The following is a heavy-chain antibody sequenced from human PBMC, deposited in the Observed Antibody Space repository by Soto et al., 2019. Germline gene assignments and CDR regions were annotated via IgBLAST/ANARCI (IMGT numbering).Heavy chain of an antibody. V-gene: IGHV4-31*03. J-gene: IGHJ4*02. CDR2: IYYSGST. D-gene: IGHD1-1*01. CDR1: GGSISSGGYY. CDR3: ARWPQLEPRFDY. Sequence: QVQLQESGPGLVKPPQTLSLTCSVSGGSISSGGYYWSWIRQHPGKGLEWIGYIYYSGSTYYNPSLKSRVTISVDTSKNQCALKLSSVTAADTAVYYCARWPQLEPRFDYWGQGTLVTVSS.